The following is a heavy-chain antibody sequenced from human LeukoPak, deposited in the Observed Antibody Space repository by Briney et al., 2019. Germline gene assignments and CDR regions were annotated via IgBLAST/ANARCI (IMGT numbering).Heavy chain of an antibody. CDR1: ALSATSLW. J-gene: IGHJ5*02. CDR2: FISYVCNT. Sequence: SRSLSCALSALSATSLWVHWVSPAAGRGLVWVSRFISYVCNTTHTGSVEDRLTIPRNNAKSTLYLQMSSLRAEDTAVYYCARGYYYGSGSYSGNWFDPWGQGTLVTVSS. V-gene: IGHV3-74*01. CDR3: ARGYYYGSGSYSGNWFDP. D-gene: IGHD3-10*01.